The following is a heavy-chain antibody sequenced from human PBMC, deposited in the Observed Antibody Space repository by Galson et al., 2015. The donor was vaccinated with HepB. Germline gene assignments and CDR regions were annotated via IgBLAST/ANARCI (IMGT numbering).Heavy chain of an antibody. Sequence: SLRLSCAASGFTFSSYAMHWVRQAPGKGLEWVAVISYDGSNKYYADSVKGRFTISRDNSKNTLYLQMNSLRAEDTAVYYCARDVAHPGGDYWGGLDYWGQVTLVTVSS. V-gene: IGHV3-30*04. J-gene: IGHJ4*02. CDR3: ARDVAHPGGDYWGGLDY. D-gene: IGHD4-17*01. CDR1: GFTFSSYA. CDR2: ISYDGSNK.